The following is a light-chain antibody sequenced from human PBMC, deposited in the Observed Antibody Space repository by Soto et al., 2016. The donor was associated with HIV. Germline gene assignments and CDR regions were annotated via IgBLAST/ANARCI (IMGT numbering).Light chain of an antibody. CDR3: QAWDSSTMWY. Sequence: SYELTQPPSVSVSPGQTASITCSGNKLGDKYACWYQQKPGQSPVLVMYQDSKRPSGIPERFSGSNSGNTATLTISGTQAMDEADYYCQAWDSSTMWYFGGGPKLTV. CDR2: QDS. CDR1: KLGDKY. V-gene: IGLV3-1*01. J-gene: IGLJ2*01.